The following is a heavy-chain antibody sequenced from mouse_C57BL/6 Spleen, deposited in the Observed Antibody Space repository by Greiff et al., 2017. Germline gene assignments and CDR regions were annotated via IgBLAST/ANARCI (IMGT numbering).Heavy chain of an antibody. CDR1: GFTFSDYY. Sequence: EVQVVESEGGLVQPGSSMKLSCTASGFTFSDYYMAWVRQVPEKGLEWVANINYDGSSTYYLDSLKSRFIISRDNAKNILYLQMSSLKSEDTATYYCARETTVGKAMDYWGQGTSVTVSS. D-gene: IGHD1-1*01. CDR2: INYDGSST. CDR3: ARETTVGKAMDY. J-gene: IGHJ4*01. V-gene: IGHV5-16*01.